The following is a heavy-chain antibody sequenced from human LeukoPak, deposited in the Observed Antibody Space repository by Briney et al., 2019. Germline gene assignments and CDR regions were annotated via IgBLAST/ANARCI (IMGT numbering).Heavy chain of an antibody. CDR3: AKEAGSGWSYFDC. CDR2: ISASGDYT. D-gene: IGHD6-19*01. J-gene: IGHJ4*02. Sequence: GGSLRLSCAASGFTFSSYGMSWVCQAPGKGLEWVSGISASGDYTYYADSVRGRFTVSRDSSKNTLYLQLNSLRADDTAVYSCAKEAGSGWSYFDCWGQGTLVTVSS. V-gene: IGHV3-23*01. CDR1: GFTFSSYG.